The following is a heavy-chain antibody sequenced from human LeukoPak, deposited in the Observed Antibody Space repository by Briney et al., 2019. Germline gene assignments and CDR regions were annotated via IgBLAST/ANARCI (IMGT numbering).Heavy chain of an antibody. CDR3: ATMTTVTTGIV. CDR1: GGTFSSYT. Sequence: SVKVSCKXSGGTFSSYTISWVRQAPGQGLEWMGRIIPILGIANYAQKFQGRVTITADKSTSTAYMELSSLRSEDTAVYYCATMTTVTTGIVWGPGTLVTVSS. CDR2: IIPILGIA. J-gene: IGHJ4*02. D-gene: IGHD4-17*01. V-gene: IGHV1-69*02.